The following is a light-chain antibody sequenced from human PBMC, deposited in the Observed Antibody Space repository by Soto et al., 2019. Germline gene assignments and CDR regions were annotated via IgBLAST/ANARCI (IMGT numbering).Light chain of an antibody. J-gene: IGLJ2*01. CDR3: SSYTSSSPHVV. CDR2: DVS. V-gene: IGLV2-14*01. CDR1: SSDVGGYNY. Sequence: QSALTQPASVSGSPGQSLTISCTGTSSDVGGYNYVSWYQQHPGKAPKLMIYDVSNRPSGVSNRFSGSKSGNTASLTISGLQAEDEADYYCSSYTSSSPHVVFGGGTKVTVL.